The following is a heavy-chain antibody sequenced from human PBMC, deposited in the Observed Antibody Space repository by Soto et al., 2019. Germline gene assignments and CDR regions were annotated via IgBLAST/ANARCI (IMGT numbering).Heavy chain of an antibody. V-gene: IGHV3-21*01. Sequence: PGGSLRLSCAASGFTFSSYSMNWVRQAPGKGLEWVSSISSSSSYIYYADSVKGRFTISRDNAKNSLYLQMNSLRAEDTAVYYCAGDWGTYYYDSSGYRRAFDIWGQGTMVTVSS. CDR3: AGDWGTYYYDSSGYRRAFDI. J-gene: IGHJ3*02. D-gene: IGHD3-22*01. CDR2: ISSSSSYI. CDR1: GFTFSSYS.